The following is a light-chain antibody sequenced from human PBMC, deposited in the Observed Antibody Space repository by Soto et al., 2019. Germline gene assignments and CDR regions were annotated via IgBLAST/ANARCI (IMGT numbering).Light chain of an antibody. J-gene: IGKJ5*01. CDR2: GAS. CDR1: QSVTSSY. V-gene: IGKV3-20*01. Sequence: EIVLTQSPGTLSLSPGERATLSCRASQSVTSSYLGWYQQKPGQAPRLLIYGASSRATGIPDRFSGSGSGTDFTLTISRLEPEDFAVYYCQQYATLITFGQGTLLEIK. CDR3: QQYATLIT.